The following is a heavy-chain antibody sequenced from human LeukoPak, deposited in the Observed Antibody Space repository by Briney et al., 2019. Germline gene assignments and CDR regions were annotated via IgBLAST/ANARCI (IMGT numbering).Heavy chain of an antibody. Sequence: SETLSLTCSVSGGSFSPYCWSWIRQSAGKGLEWIGRIYTSGSTNYNPSLKSRVTMSVDTSQNQFSLKLNSVTAADTAVYYCARGPELSISAAGSFDSWGQGTLVTVSS. CDR2: IYTSGST. J-gene: IGHJ4*02. CDR3: ARGPELSISAAGSFDS. CDR1: GGSFSPYC. D-gene: IGHD6-13*01. V-gene: IGHV4-4*07.